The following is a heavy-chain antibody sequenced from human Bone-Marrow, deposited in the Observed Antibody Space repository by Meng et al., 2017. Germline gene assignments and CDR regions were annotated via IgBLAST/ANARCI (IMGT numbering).Heavy chain of an antibody. CDR2: NNDSGST. CDR1: GGALSGYY. Sequence: QVQLKRWGAGLLKPSGTLSLTCGVYGGALSGYYWSWIRQTPGKGVEWIGENNDSGSTKYNPSLKSRVTISVDTSKNQFSLKLSSVTAADTAVYYCARGRVTTVTTPNWYFDLWGRGTLVTASS. D-gene: IGHD4-17*01. V-gene: IGHV4-34*01. CDR3: ARGRVTTVTTPNWYFDL. J-gene: IGHJ2*01.